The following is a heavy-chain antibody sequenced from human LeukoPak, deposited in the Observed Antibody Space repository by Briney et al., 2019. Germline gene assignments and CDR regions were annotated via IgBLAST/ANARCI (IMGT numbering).Heavy chain of an antibody. D-gene: IGHD1-26*01. CDR3: ARYSGSYRWFDP. CDR1: GGSITSDDYY. CDR2: IYYSGTT. J-gene: IGHJ5*02. Sequence: SQTLSLTCSVSGGSITSDDYYWSWIRQPPGKGLEWIGYIYYSGTTYYNPSLESRVSISVDTSKNQFSLTLSSVTAADTAVYYCARYSGSYRWFDPWGQGTLVTVFS. V-gene: IGHV4-30-4*01.